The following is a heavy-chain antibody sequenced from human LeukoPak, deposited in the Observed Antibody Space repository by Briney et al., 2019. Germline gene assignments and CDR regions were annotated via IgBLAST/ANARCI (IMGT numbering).Heavy chain of an antibody. J-gene: IGHJ4*02. Sequence: GGSLRLSCSTSGFTFSSYEMNWVRQAPGKGLEWVSFMSSSGTTISYADSVKGRFTISRDNAKNSLYLQMNSLRAEDTAVYYCARGSKQQLRTGSTFDYWGQGTLVTVSS. CDR2: MSSSGTTI. CDR3: ARGSKQQLRTGSTFDY. V-gene: IGHV3-48*03. D-gene: IGHD6-13*01. CDR1: GFTFSSYE.